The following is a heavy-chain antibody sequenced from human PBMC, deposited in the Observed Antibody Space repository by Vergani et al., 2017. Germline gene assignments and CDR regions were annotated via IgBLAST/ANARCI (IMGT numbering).Heavy chain of an antibody. J-gene: IGHJ6*03. CDR3: AKFSNCSSTSCYGFDYYYYYMDV. V-gene: IGHV5-51*01. CDR2: IYPGDSDT. Sequence: EVQLVQSGAEVKKPGESLKISCKGSGYSFTSYWIGWVRQMPGKGLEWMGIIYPGDSDTRYSPSFQGQVTISADKSISTAYLQWSSLKASDTAMYYCAKFSNCSSTSCYGFDYYYYYMDVWGKGTTVTVSS. D-gene: IGHD2-2*01. CDR1: GYSFTSYW.